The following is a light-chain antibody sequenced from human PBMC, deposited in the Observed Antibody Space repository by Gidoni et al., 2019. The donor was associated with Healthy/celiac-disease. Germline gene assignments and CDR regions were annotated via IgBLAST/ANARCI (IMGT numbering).Light chain of an antibody. V-gene: IGKV1-5*01. J-gene: IGKJ1*01. CDR3: QQYRT. Sequence: DIQITPSPSTLSASVGDRVTITCRASQSISSWLAWYQQKPGKAPKLLIYDASSLESGVPSRFSGSGSGTEFTLTISSLQPDDFATYYCQQYRTFGQGTKVEIK. CDR2: DAS. CDR1: QSISSW.